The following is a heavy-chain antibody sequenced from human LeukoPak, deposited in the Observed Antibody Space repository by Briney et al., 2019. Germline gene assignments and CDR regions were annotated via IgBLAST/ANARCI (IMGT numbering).Heavy chain of an antibody. CDR1: GYTFTGYY. J-gene: IGHJ5*02. CDR2: INPNSGGT. CDR3: ARDYGSGWYGWFDP. D-gene: IGHD6-19*01. V-gene: IGHV1-2*02. Sequence: ASVKVSCKASGYTFTGYYMHWVRQAPGQGLEWMGWINPNSGGTNYAQKFQGRVTMTRDTSISTAYMELSRLRPDDTAVYYCARDYGSGWYGWFDPWGQGTLVTVSS.